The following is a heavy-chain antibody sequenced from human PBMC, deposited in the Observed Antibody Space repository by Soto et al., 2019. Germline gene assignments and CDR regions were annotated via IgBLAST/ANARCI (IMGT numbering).Heavy chain of an antibody. Sequence: SETLSLTCTVSGGSISSGDYYWSWIRQPPGKGLEWIGYIYYSGSTYYNPSLKSRVTISVDTSKNQFSLKLSSVTAADMAVYYCARVVGYCTNGVCYYYYYYGMDVWGQGTTVTVSS. V-gene: IGHV4-30-4*01. D-gene: IGHD2-8*01. J-gene: IGHJ6*02. CDR2: IYYSGST. CDR1: GGSISSGDYY. CDR3: ARVVGYCTNGVCYYYYYYGMDV.